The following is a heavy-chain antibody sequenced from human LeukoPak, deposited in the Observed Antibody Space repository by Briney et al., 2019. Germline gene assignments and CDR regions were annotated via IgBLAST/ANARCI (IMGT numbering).Heavy chain of an antibody. CDR3: AAGCSSTSCYWYYYTDV. Sequence: SETLSLTCAVYGGSFSGYYWSWIRQPPGKGLEWIGEINQSGSTNYNPSLKSRVTISVDTSKKQFSLRLSPVTAADTAVYYCAAGCSSTSCYWYYYTDVWGKGTTVTAS. V-gene: IGHV4-34*01. CDR1: GGSFSGYY. CDR2: INQSGST. J-gene: IGHJ6*03. D-gene: IGHD2-2*01.